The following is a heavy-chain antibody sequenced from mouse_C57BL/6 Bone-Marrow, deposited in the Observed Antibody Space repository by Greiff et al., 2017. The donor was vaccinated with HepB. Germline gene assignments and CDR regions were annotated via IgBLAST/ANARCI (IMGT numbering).Heavy chain of an antibody. V-gene: IGHV1-22*01. CDR2: INPNNGGT. D-gene: IGHD4-1*01. J-gene: IGHJ3*01. CDR3: ARRELGRAWFAY. CDR1: GYTFTDYN. Sequence: VQLKQSGPELVKPGASVKMSCKASGYTFTDYNMHWVKQSHGKSLEWIGYINPNNGGTRYNQKFKGKATLTVNKSSSTAYMELRSLTSEDSAVYYCARRELGRAWFAYWGQGTLVTVSA.